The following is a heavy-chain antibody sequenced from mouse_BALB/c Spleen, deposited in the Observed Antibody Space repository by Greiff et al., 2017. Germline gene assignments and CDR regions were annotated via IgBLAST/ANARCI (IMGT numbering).Heavy chain of an antibody. CDR2: ISSGGSYT. J-gene: IGHJ3*01. CDR1: GITFSCYA. Sequence: EVQGVESGGGLVKPGGSLEISCAASGITFSCYAMALGSQSPEKRLGWGAEISSGGSYTYYPDTVTGRFTISRDHAKNTLYLEMSSLRSEDTAMYYCARKGSTGAWFAYWGQGTLVTVSA. CDR3: ARKGSTGAWFAY. D-gene: IGHD4-1*02. V-gene: IGHV5-9-4*01.